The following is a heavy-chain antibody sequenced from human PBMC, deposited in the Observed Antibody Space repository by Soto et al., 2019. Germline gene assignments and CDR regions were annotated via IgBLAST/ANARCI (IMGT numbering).Heavy chain of an antibody. CDR2: INHSGST. V-gene: IGHV4-34*01. J-gene: IGHJ4*02. CDR1: GGSFSGYY. CDR3: ARGGIAARQFDY. D-gene: IGHD6-6*01. Sequence: KTSETLSLTCAVYGGSFSGYYWSWIRQPPGKGLEWIGEINHSGSTNYNPSLKSRVTISVDTSKNQFSLKLSSVTAADTAVYYCARGGIAARQFDYWGQGTLVTVSS.